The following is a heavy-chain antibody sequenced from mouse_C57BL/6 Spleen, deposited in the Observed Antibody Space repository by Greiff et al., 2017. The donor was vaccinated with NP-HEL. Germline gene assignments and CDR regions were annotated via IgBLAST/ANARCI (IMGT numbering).Heavy chain of an antibody. CDR2: IRSKSNNYAT. CDR1: GFSFNTYA. CDR3: VRPYYYGSSYPAWFAY. Sequence: EVKVVESGGGLVQPKGSLKLSCAASGFSFNTYAMNWVRQAPGKGLEWVARIRSKSNNYATYYADSVKDRFTISRDDSESMLYLQMNNLKTEDTAMYYCVRPYYYGSSYPAWFAYWGQGTLVTVSA. D-gene: IGHD1-1*01. V-gene: IGHV10-1*01. J-gene: IGHJ3*01.